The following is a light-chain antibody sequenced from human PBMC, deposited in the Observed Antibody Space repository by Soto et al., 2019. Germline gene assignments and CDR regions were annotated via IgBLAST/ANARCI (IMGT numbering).Light chain of an antibody. CDR3: HLYDTSHGA. V-gene: IGKV3-20*01. J-gene: IGKJ1*01. CDR1: QNVRSDY. CDR2: GAS. Sequence: EIVLTQSPGTLSFSPWYRSTLSCSASQNVRSDYLAWYQQKPGQAPALLIYGASTRAADIPDRFSGSGSGTDFSLTISRLEPEDFAVYYCHLYDTSHGAFGQGTKVDIK.